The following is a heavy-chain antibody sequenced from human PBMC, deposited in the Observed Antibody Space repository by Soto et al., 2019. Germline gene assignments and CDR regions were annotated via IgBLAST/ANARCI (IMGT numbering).Heavy chain of an antibody. CDR2: ISGNGGST. V-gene: IGHV3-23*01. CDR3: AKRPLALLCLDY. Sequence: GGSLRLASAASGFIFSRYAMSWVRQAPGKGLEWVSTISGNGGSTYYADSVKGRFTISRDNSKKTLFLQMNSLRAEDTAVYYCAKRPLALLCLDYWGQGTLVTVSS. CDR1: GFIFSRYA. J-gene: IGHJ4*02.